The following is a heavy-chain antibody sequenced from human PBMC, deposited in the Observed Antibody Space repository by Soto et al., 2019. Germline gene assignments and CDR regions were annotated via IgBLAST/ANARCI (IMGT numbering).Heavy chain of an antibody. CDR1: GFTFSSYW. CDR3: ARHLSGYKNTKFDY. D-gene: IGHD3-9*01. Sequence: GGSLRLSCAASGFTFSSYWMSWVRQAPGKGLEWVANIKQDGSEKYYVDSVKGRFTISRDNAKNSLYLQMNSLRAEDTAVYYCARHLSGYKNTKFDYWGQGTLVTVSS. CDR2: IKQDGSEK. J-gene: IGHJ4*02. V-gene: IGHV3-7*01.